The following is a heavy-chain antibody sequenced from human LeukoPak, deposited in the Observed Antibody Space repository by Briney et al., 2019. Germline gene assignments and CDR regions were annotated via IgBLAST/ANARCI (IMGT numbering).Heavy chain of an antibody. CDR1: GGTFSSYA. J-gene: IGHJ4*02. Sequence: ASVKVSCKASGGTFSSYAISWVRQAPGQGLEWMGGIIPIFGTANYAQKFQGRVTITADESTSTAYMELSSLRSEDTAVYYCARGGGHGGNSGIFDYWGQGTLVTVSS. CDR3: ARGGGHGGNSGIFDY. V-gene: IGHV1-69*13. CDR2: IIPIFGTA. D-gene: IGHD4-23*01.